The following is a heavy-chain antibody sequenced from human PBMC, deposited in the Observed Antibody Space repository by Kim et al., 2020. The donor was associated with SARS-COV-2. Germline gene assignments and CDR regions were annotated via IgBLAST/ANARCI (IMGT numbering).Heavy chain of an antibody. CDR1: GFTFSDHW. CDR2: IKQDGSEI. J-gene: IGHJ4*02. CDR3: ARGSGWVFDY. Sequence: GGSLRLSCAASGFTFSDHWMSWFRQAPGKGLEWVALIKQDGSEIEYVDSVRGRFTISRDNSKKSLYVQMNSLRVEDTAVYYCARGSGWVFDYGGQGTLLTVSS. V-gene: IGHV3-7*03. D-gene: IGHD6-19*01.